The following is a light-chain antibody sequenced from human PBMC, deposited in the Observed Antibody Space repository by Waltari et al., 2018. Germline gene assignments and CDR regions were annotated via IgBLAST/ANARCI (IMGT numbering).Light chain of an antibody. V-gene: IGLV4-69*02. CDR2: VDSNGGH. CDR3: QTWVTGIRVV. CDR1: SGHSTYA. J-gene: IGLJ2*01. Sequence: QLVLTQSPSASASLGASVKLTCTLSSGHSTYAIAWHQQQPGQAPRYLMKVDSNGGHFKGDGIPDRFSGSSSGTERYLTISSLQSDDEADYYCQTWVTGIRVVFGGGTKLTVL.